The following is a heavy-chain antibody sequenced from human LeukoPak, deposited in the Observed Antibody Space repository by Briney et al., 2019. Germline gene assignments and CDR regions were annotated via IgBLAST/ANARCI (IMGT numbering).Heavy chain of an antibody. CDR1: GYTFTSYG. Sequence: ASVKVSCKASGYTFTSYGISWVRQAPGQGLEWMGGIIPIFGTANYAQKFQGRVTITADESTSTAYMELSSLRSEDTAVYYCARAGEVYNSGSYLEYWGQGTLVTVSS. CDR3: ARAGEVYNSGSYLEY. CDR2: IIPIFGTA. D-gene: IGHD6-19*01. J-gene: IGHJ4*02. V-gene: IGHV1-69*13.